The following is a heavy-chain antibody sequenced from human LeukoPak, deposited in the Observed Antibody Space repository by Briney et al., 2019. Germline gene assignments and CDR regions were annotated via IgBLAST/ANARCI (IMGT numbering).Heavy chain of an antibody. Sequence: ASVKASCKASGYTFTSYDVIWVRQAAGQGLEWMGWMNPDSGNTGYAQKFQGRVTMTRDTSISTAYVELSSLTSEDTAVYYCARGIKGQQLGYWGQGTLVTVSS. J-gene: IGHJ4*02. V-gene: IGHV1-8*01. CDR3: ARGIKGQQLGY. CDR2: MNPDSGNT. D-gene: IGHD1/OR15-1a*01. CDR1: GYTFTSYD.